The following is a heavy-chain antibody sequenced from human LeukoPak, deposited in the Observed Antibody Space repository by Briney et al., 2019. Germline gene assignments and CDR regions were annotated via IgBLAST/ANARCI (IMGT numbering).Heavy chain of an antibody. J-gene: IGHJ3*02. CDR2: ISSSSSYI. CDR1: GFTFSSYW. CDR3: AAYHITTVTTFDAFDI. D-gene: IGHD4-17*01. Sequence: GGSLRLSCAASGFTFSSYWMSWVRQAPGKGLEWVSSISSSSSYIYYADSVKGRFTISRDNAKNSLYLQMNSLRAEDTAVYYCAAYHITTVTTFDAFDIWGQGTMVTVSS. V-gene: IGHV3-21*01.